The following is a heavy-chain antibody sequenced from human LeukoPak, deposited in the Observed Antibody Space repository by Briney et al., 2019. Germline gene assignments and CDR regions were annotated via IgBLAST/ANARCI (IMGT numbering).Heavy chain of an antibody. V-gene: IGHV6-1*01. J-gene: IGHJ4*02. CDR2: TYSRSKWYN. Sequence: SQTLSLTCAISGDSVSSNSVAWNWIRQSPSRGLEWLGRTYSRSKWYNDYAVSVKSRITINTDTSKNQFSLQLNTVTPEGRAVYWGARVDDGAFDYWGQGTLVTVST. CDR1: GDSVSSNSVA. CDR3: ARVDDGAFDY. D-gene: IGHD1-1*01.